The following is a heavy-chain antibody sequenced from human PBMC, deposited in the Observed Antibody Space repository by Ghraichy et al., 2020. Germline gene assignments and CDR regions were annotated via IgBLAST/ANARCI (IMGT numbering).Heavy chain of an antibody. D-gene: IGHD3-3*01. CDR3: ARGTGTLRFLEWLGWFDP. Sequence: SQTLSLTCTVSGGSISSYYWSWIRQPAGTGLEWIGRIYTSGSTNYNPSLKSRVTMSVDTSKNQFSLKLSSVTAADTAVYYCARGTGTLRFLEWLGWFDPWGQGTLVTVSS. V-gene: IGHV4-4*07. J-gene: IGHJ5*02. CDR2: IYTSGST. CDR1: GGSISSYY.